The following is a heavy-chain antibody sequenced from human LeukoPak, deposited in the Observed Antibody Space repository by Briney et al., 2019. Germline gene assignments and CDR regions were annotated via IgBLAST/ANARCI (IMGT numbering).Heavy chain of an antibody. Sequence: VGSVKVSCRASGYAFTCYYMHWVRQAPGQGLEWMGWINPNSGGTNYAQKVQGRVTMTRDTSISTAYMELSRLRSDDTAVYYCARDQWDPEGNRRFDYWGQGTLVTVSS. D-gene: IGHD1-26*01. CDR3: ARDQWDPEGNRRFDY. J-gene: IGHJ4*02. V-gene: IGHV1-2*02. CDR1: GYAFTCYY. CDR2: INPNSGGT.